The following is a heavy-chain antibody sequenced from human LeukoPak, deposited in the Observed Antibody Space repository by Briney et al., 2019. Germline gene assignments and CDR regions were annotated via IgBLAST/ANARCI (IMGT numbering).Heavy chain of an antibody. CDR2: ISGSGGST. D-gene: IGHD6-19*01. J-gene: IGHJ4*02. Sequence: TGGSLRLSCAASAFSLNAYNMSWVRQAPGKGLEWVSAISGSGGSTYYADSVKGRFTISRDNSKNTLYLQMNSLRAEDTAVYYCAKDQRFSSGSFDYWGQGTLVTVSS. V-gene: IGHV3-23*01. CDR3: AKDQRFSSGSFDY. CDR1: AFSLNAYN.